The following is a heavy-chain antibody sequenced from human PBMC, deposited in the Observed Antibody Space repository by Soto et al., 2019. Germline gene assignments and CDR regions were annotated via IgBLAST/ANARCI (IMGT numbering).Heavy chain of an antibody. V-gene: IGHV3-23*01. CDR3: VKDWTGDTCPCMDV. CDR1: GFTFNNYA. CDR2: ISGSDAST. Sequence: EVQLLESGGGLVQPGGSLRLSCAASGFTFNNYAMTWVRQAPGKGLEWVSTISGSDASTYYAESVKGRFTISRDNSKSALYLQVSSLGGEDTALYCCVKDWTGDTCPCMDVWGQGTTVTVSS. J-gene: IGHJ6*01. D-gene: IGHD2-8*02.